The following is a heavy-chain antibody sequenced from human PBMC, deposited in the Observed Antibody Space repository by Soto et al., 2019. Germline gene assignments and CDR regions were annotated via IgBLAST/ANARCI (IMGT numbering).Heavy chain of an antibody. CDR3: AKDQGIAASHGID. Sequence: QVQLVESGGGVVQPGRSLRRCCAASGFTFNNYGMHWVRQAPGKGLEWVAVISNDGNNKYYADSVKGRLTISRDNSKNTLYLQMNSLRAEDTAVYYCAKDQGIAASHGIDWGQGTMVTVSS. D-gene: IGHD6-13*01. J-gene: IGHJ3*01. CDR2: ISNDGNNK. V-gene: IGHV3-30*18. CDR1: GFTFNNYG.